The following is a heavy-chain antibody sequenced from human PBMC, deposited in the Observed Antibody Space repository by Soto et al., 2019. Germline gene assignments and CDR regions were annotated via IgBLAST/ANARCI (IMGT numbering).Heavy chain of an antibody. D-gene: IGHD3-10*01. V-gene: IGHV3-30-3*01. CDR1: GFTFSTYA. CDR2: ISYDGSNE. CDR3: ARDLVPLVQGGYFDY. Sequence: QVQLVESGGGVVQPGRSLRLSCAASGFTFSTYAMHWVRQAPGKGLEWVAVISYDGSNEYYADSVKGRFTISRDNSKNTLYLQLISLRTEDTAVYYCARDLVPLVQGGYFDYWVQGTLVTVSS. J-gene: IGHJ4*02.